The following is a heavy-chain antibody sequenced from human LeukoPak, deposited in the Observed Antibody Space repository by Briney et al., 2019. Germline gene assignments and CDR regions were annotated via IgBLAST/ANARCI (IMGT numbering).Heavy chain of an antibody. CDR3: ARGPYGTPGPYYFDY. CDR2: MNPNSGNT. J-gene: IGHJ4*02. CDR1: GYTFTSYD. D-gene: IGHD4-17*01. Sequence: ASVKVSCKASGYTFTSYDINWERQGTGQGLEWMGWMNPNSGNTGYAQKFQGRVTMTRHTSISTAYMELSSLRSEDTAVYYCARGPYGTPGPYYFDYWGQGTLVTVSS. V-gene: IGHV1-8*01.